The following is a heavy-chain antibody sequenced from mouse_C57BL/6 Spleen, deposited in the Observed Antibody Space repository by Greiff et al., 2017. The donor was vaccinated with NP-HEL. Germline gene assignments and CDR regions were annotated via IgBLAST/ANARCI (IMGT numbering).Heavy chain of an antibody. J-gene: IGHJ1*03. CDR2: ISYDGSN. Sequence: EVQLQESGPGLVKPSQSLSLTCSVTGYSITSGYYWNWIRQFPGNKLEWMGYISYDGSNNYNPSLKNRISITRDTSKNQFFLKLNSVTTEDTATYYCARDGDGNYGYFDVWGTGTTVTVSS. CDR1: GYSITSGYY. V-gene: IGHV3-6*01. CDR3: ARDGDGNYGYFDV. D-gene: IGHD2-1*01.